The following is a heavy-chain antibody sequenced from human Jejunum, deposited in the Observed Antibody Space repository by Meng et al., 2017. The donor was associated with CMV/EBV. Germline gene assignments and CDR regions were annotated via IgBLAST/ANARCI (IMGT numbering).Heavy chain of an antibody. J-gene: IGHJ6*02. CDR3: ARDTYYYGMDV. D-gene: IGHD2-21*01. CDR2: IYYSGST. Sequence: TCTVSGGSSSGNYWSWIRQPPGKGLEWIGYIYYSGSTKYNPSLKSRVTMSVDTSKSQFSLKVTSVTAADTAMYYCARDTYYYGMDVWGQGTTVTVSS. V-gene: IGHV4-59*13. CDR1: GGSSSGNY.